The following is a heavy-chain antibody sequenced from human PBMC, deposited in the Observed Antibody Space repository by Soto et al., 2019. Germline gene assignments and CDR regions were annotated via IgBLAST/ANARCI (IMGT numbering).Heavy chain of an antibody. D-gene: IGHD3-3*01. CDR2: ISSSGNTI. CDR3: ARGSITIFGVVLY. V-gene: IGHV3-48*03. J-gene: IGHJ4*02. CDR1: GFTFSSYE. Sequence: GGSLRLSCAASGFTFSSYEMNWVRQAPGKGQEWVSYISSSGNTIYYADSVKGRFTVSRDNAKNSLYLQMNSLRAEDTAVYYCARGSITIFGVVLYWGQGTLVTVS.